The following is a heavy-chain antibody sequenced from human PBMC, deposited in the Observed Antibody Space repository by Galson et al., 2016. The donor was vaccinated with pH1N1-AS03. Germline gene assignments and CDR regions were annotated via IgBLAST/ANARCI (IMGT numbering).Heavy chain of an antibody. J-gene: IGHJ6*02. V-gene: IGHV3-33*01. Sequence: SLRLSCAASGFTFRSFGMHWVRQALGKGLEWVAVIWYDGSKEEYADSVKGRFTISRDNSKNTLFLQMKSLGVEDTAVYYCARPAHDFGRPYHMDVWGQGTTVTVSS. CDR3: ARPAHDFGRPYHMDV. CDR1: GFTFRSFG. CDR2: IWYDGSKE. D-gene: IGHD3/OR15-3a*01.